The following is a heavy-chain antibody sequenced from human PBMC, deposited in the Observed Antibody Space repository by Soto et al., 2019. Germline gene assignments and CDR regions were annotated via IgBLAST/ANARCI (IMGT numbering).Heavy chain of an antibody. CDR1: GGSNSSYY. CDR3: ARGAAAGVDYGMDI. J-gene: IGHJ6*02. CDR2: IYTSGGT. D-gene: IGHD6-13*01. Sequence: SDTLSLTCSVSGGSNSSYYWSWIRQPAGKGLEWIGRIYTSGGTNYNPSLKSRVTMSVDTSKKYFFLKLNSVTAADTAVYYCARGAAAGVDYGMDIWGRGTTVTVSS. V-gene: IGHV4-4*07.